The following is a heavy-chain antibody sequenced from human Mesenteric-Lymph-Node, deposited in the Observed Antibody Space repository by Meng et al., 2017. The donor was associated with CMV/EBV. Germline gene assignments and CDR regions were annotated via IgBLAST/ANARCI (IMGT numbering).Heavy chain of an antibody. D-gene: IGHD2-2*01. J-gene: IGHJ3*02. CDR3: ARGYRTTSWFDAFDI. CDR2: IRYDGSNK. V-gene: IGHV3-30*02. CDR1: GFTFSSYG. Sequence: LTGAASGFTFSSYGMHWVRQAPGKGLEWVTFIRYDGSNKYFADSVKGRFSISRDNPRNTLYLQMNRLRAEDTAVYYCARGYRTTSWFDAFDIWGQGTMVTVSS.